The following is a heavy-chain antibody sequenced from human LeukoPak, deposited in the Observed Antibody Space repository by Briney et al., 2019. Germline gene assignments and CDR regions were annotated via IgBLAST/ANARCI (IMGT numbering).Heavy chain of an antibody. CDR3: ARDPKSGSYYFDY. V-gene: IGHV3-23*01. Sequence: GGSLRLSCAASGFTFSSYAMSWVRQAPGKGLEWVSAISGSGGSTYYADSVKGRFTISRDNSKNTLYLQMNSLRAEDTAVYYCARDPKSGSYYFDYWGQGTLVTVSS. CDR1: GFTFSSYA. D-gene: IGHD1-26*01. CDR2: ISGSGGST. J-gene: IGHJ4*02.